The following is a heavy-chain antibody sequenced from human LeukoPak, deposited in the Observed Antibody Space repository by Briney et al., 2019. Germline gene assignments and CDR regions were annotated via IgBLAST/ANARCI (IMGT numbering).Heavy chain of an antibody. D-gene: IGHD1-26*01. CDR2: INPNSGGT. CDR1: GYTLTDYY. V-gene: IGHV1-2*02. Sequence: ASVKVSCKASGYTLTDYYIHWVRQAPGQGLEWMGWINPNSGGTNYAQKFQGRVTMTRDTSISTAYMELSRLTSDDTAVYYCARAGQAPEWELLPVPLDPWGQGTLVTVSS. J-gene: IGHJ5*02. CDR3: ARAGQAPEWELLPVPLDP.